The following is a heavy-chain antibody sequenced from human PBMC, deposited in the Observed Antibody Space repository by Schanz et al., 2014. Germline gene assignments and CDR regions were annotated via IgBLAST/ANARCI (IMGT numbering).Heavy chain of an antibody. Sequence: VQLVDSGGGLVKPGGSLRLSCAASGFTFSTSTMHWVRQAPGKGLEWVSAISGSGGSTYYADSVKGRFTISRDNAKNSLYLEMNSLRAEDTALYYCARDRRNADLDYWGQGTLVTVSS. V-gene: IGHV3-23*04. D-gene: IGHD1-1*01. J-gene: IGHJ4*02. CDR3: ARDRRNADLDY. CDR1: GFTFSTST. CDR2: ISGSGGST.